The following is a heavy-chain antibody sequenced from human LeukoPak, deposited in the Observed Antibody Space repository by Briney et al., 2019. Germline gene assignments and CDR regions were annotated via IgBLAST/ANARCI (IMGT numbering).Heavy chain of an antibody. CDR3: ARGGYNWNYNWFDP. D-gene: IGHD1-7*01. Sequence: GGSLRLSCAASGFTFSSYDMHWVRHATGKGLEWVSAIGTAGDTYYQGSVKGRFTISRENAKNSFYLQINSLRAGDTAVYYCARGGYNWNYNWFDPWGQGTLVTVSS. CDR1: GFTFSSYD. CDR2: IGTAGDT. J-gene: IGHJ5*02. V-gene: IGHV3-13*01.